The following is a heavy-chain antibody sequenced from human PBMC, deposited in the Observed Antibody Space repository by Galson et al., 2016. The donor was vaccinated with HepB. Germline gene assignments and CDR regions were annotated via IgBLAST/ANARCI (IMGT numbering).Heavy chain of an antibody. D-gene: IGHD5-12*01. CDR3: ARHHESRGYLDL. CDR1: GYTFTSNF. V-gene: IGHV1-46*01. CDR2: IDPRGGTT. J-gene: IGHJ2*01. Sequence: SVKVSCKASGYTFTSNFMHWVRQAPGQGPEWMGIIDPRGGTTSYPQRFQGRITMTRDTSTSTAYMELRSLKFEDTAVYYCARHHESRGYLDLWGRGTLVTVSS.